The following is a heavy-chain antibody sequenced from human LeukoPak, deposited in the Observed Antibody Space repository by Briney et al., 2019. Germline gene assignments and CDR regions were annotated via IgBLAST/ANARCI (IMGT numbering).Heavy chain of an antibody. Sequence: SETLSLTCTVSGGSIDDYHWSWIRQPAGKGLEWMGRVYTSGSTNYNPSLKSRVTMSLDTSKNQFSLRLRSLTAADTAVYYCARADYIYSSFVYWGQRTLVTISS. CDR3: ARADYIYSSFVY. D-gene: IGHD4-11*01. J-gene: IGHJ4*02. CDR2: VYTSGST. CDR1: GGSIDDYH. V-gene: IGHV4-4*07.